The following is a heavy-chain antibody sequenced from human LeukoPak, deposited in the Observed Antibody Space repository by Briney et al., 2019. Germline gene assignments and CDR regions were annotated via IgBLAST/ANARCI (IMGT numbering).Heavy chain of an antibody. V-gene: IGHV3-30*02. J-gene: IGHJ4*02. CDR2: IRHDGSEK. CDR3: SKDYRYCSGTSCYHPWYFDY. D-gene: IGHD2-2*01. Sequence: GGSLRLSCAASGFTFRNYGMHWVRQAPGKGLECVTIIRHDGSEKLYADSVKGRFTISRDNSKNTLYLQMNSLRAEDTAVYYCSKDYRYCSGTSCYHPWYFDYWGQGTLVTVSS. CDR1: GFTFRNYG.